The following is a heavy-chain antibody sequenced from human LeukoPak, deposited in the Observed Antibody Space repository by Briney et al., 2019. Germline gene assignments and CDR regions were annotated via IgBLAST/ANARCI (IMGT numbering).Heavy chain of an antibody. J-gene: IGHJ5*02. CDR2: ISYDGSNK. CDR1: GFTFSSYA. D-gene: IGHD3-10*01. CDR3: ARVSSLYYNWFDP. Sequence: GGSLRLSCAASGFTFSSYAMHWVRQAPGKGLEWVAVISYDGSNKYYADSVKGRFTISRDNSKNTLYLQMNSLRSEDTAVYYCARVSSLYYNWFDPWGQGTLVTVSS. V-gene: IGHV3-30*04.